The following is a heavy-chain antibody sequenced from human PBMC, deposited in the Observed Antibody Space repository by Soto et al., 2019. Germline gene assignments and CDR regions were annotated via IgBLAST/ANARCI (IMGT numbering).Heavy chain of an antibody. CDR2: IIPIFGTA. V-gene: IGHV1-69*06. CDR3: ASAREPHSGNGDYEPAYY. J-gene: IGHJ4*02. Sequence: QVQLVQSGAEVKKPGSSVKVSCKASGGTFSSYAISWVRQAPGQGLEWMGGIIPIFGTANYAQKFQGRVTITADKSTSTAYMELSSLRSEDTAVYYCASAREPHSGNGDYEPAYYWGQGTLVTVSS. D-gene: IGHD4-17*01. CDR1: GGTFSSYA.